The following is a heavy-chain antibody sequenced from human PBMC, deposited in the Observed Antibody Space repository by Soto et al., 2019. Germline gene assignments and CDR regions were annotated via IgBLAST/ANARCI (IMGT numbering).Heavy chain of an antibody. CDR1: GFSLSTSGVG. J-gene: IGHJ5*02. V-gene: IGHV2-5*02. D-gene: IGHD3-22*01. CDR3: AHRVTPSGYPHWFDP. Sequence: QITLKESGPPLVKPTQTLTLTCTFSGFSLSTSGVGVGWIRQPPGKALEWLALIYWDDDKRYSPSLKSRLTITKDTSKNQVVLIMTNMDPVDTATYYCAHRVTPSGYPHWFDPWGQGTLVTVSS. CDR2: IYWDDDK.